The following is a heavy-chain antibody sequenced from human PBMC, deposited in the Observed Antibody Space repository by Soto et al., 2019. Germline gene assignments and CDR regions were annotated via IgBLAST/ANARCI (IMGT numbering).Heavy chain of an antibody. CDR1: GGTFSSYA. CDR3: ARVLDTVVVITPGVDAFDI. Sequence: SVKVSCKASGGTFSSYAISWVRQAPGQGLEWMGGIIPIFGTANYAQKFQGRVTITADESTSTAYMELSSLRSEDTAVYYCARVLDTVVVITPGVDAFDIWGQGTMVTVSS. D-gene: IGHD3-22*01. CDR2: IIPIFGTA. J-gene: IGHJ3*02. V-gene: IGHV1-69*13.